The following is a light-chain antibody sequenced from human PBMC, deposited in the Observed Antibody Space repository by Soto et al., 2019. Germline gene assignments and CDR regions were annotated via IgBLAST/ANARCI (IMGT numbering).Light chain of an antibody. CDR2: GAS. V-gene: IGKV3-20*01. Sequence: EIVLTQSPGTLSLSPGERATLSCRASQSVSSTCLAWYRQKPGQAPRLLIYGASSRATGIPDRFSGSGSGXXXXXTXGRLEPEDFAVYYCQQYGTSPQTFGQGTKVEIK. J-gene: IGKJ1*01. CDR3: QQYGTSPQT. CDR1: QSVSSTC.